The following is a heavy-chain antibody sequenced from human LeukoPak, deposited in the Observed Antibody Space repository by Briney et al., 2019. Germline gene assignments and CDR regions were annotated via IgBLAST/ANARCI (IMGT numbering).Heavy chain of an antibody. CDR3: ARGRGHDYGGDSENYDYMDV. Sequence: ASVKVSCKASGYTFRGYYMHWVRQAPGQGLEWMGWINTNSGDTNHAQKFQGRVTMTRDTSITTAYLELSRLTYDDTAVYYCARGRGHDYGGDSENYDYMDVLGKGTMVTVSS. J-gene: IGHJ6*03. D-gene: IGHD4-23*01. CDR1: GYTFRGYY. CDR2: INTNSGDT. V-gene: IGHV1-2*02.